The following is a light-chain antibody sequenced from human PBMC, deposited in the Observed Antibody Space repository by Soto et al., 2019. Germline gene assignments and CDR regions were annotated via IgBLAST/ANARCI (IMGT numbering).Light chain of an antibody. V-gene: IGKV4-1*01. J-gene: IGKJ5*01. Sequence: DIVMTQSPDSLAVSLGERATINCKSSQSVLYSSNNKNYLAWYQQKPGQPPKLLIYWASTRESGVPDRFSGSGSGTDFTLTISSLQAEDVAVYYCQQYSSTPPGFGQGTRLEI. CDR2: WAS. CDR1: QSVLYSSNNKNY. CDR3: QQYSSTPPG.